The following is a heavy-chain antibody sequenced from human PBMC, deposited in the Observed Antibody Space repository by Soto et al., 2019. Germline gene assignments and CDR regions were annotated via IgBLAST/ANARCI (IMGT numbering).Heavy chain of an antibody. CDR1: GFTFSSYG. V-gene: IGHV3-30*18. D-gene: IGHD3-3*01. CDR3: AKRWYYDFWSGYYTWDYYYYGMDV. CDR2: ISYDGSNK. Sequence: SLRLSCAASGFTFSSYGMHWVRQAPGKGLEWVAVISYDGSNKYYADSVKGRFIISRDNSKNTLYLQMNSLRAEDTAVYYCAKRWYYDFWSGYYTWDYYYYGMDVWGQGTTVTVSS. J-gene: IGHJ6*02.